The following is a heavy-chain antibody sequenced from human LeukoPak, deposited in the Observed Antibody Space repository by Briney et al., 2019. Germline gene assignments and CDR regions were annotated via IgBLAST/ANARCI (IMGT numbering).Heavy chain of an antibody. CDR2: IYSGGST. CDR3: ARVRLDRSERNLDAFEN. V-gene: IGHV3-53*01. D-gene: IGHD1-14*01. Sequence: GGSLRLSCAASGFTVSSNYMSWVCQAPGKGLEWVSSIYSGGSTYYADSVKGRFTISRDNFKNTVYLQMNSLRAEDTAVFFCARVRLDRSERNLDAFENWGQGTMVTVSS. J-gene: IGHJ3*02. CDR1: GFTVSSNY.